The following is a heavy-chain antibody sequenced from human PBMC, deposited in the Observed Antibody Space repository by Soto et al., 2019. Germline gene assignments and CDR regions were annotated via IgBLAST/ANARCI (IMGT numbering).Heavy chain of an antibody. CDR1: GFTFSDHY. J-gene: IGHJ4*02. CDR2: IKNKPNSYTT. V-gene: IGHV3-72*01. D-gene: IGHD2-21*01. CDR3: IRVRLCISRSSDY. Sequence: EVQLVESWGGLVQPEGSLRLSCADSGFTFSDHYMDWVRQAPGKGLEWVGRIKNKPNSYTTEDAAPVKGRFIISRDDSKNSVILQTYRLKTDDTSGDYCIRVRLCISRSSDYWGQGIPVTVSS.